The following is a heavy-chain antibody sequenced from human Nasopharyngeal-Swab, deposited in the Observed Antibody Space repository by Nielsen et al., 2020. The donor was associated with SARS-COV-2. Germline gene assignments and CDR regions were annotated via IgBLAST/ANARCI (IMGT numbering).Heavy chain of an antibody. V-gene: IGHV4-4*02. D-gene: IGHD6-13*01. CDR2: IYHSGST. Sequence: VRQMPGKGLEWIGEIYHSGSTNYNPSLKSRVTISVDKSKNQFSLKLSSVTAADTAVYYCARGALIAAAGTVVRAFDIWGQGTMVTVSS. J-gene: IGHJ3*02. CDR3: ARGALIAAAGTVVRAFDI.